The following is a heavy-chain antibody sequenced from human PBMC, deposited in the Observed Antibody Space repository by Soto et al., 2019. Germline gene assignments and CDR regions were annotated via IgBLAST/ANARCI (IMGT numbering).Heavy chain of an antibody. CDR3: AREEAIAAAPWFDP. CDR2: IIPILGIA. D-gene: IGHD6-13*01. J-gene: IGHJ5*02. V-gene: IGHV1-69*04. Sequence: SVKVSCKASGGTFSSYTISWVRQAPGQGLEWMGRIIPILGIANYAQKFQGRVTITADKSTSTAYMELSSLRSEDTAVYYCAREEAIAAAPWFDPWGQGTLVTVSS. CDR1: GGTFSSYT.